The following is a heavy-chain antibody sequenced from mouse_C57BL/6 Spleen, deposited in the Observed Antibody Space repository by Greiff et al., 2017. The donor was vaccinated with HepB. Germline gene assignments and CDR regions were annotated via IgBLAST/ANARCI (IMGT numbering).Heavy chain of an antibody. J-gene: IGHJ4*01. Sequence: VQLQQSGAELARPGASVKLSCKASGYTFTSYGISWVKQRTGQGLEWIGEIYPRSGNTYYNEKFKGKATLTADKSSSTAYMELRSLTSEDSAVYFCAYGNYEDYAMDYWGQGTSVTVSS. D-gene: IGHD2-1*01. CDR1: GYTFTSYG. CDR2: IYPRSGNT. V-gene: IGHV1-81*01. CDR3: AYGNYEDYAMDY.